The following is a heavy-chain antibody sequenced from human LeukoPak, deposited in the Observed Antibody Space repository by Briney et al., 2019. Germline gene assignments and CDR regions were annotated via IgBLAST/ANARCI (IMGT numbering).Heavy chain of an antibody. CDR2: ISGSGGST. CDR1: GLTFSSYA. V-gene: IGHV3-23*01. Sequence: GGSLRLSCAASGLTFSSYAMSWVRQAPGKGLEWVSAISGSGGSTYYADSVKGRFTISRDNSKNTLYLQMNSLRAEDTAVYYCAKDRRGGYNLAWFDYWGQGTLVTVSS. J-gene: IGHJ4*02. D-gene: IGHD5-24*01. CDR3: AKDRRGGYNLAWFDY.